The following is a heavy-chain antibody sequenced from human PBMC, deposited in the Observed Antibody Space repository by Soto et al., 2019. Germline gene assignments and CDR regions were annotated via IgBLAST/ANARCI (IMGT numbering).Heavy chain of an antibody. CDR1: GFTFGDSA. V-gene: IGHV3-49*03. CDR3: SRDLFSRRAFDV. D-gene: IGHD3-10*02. J-gene: IGHJ3*01. Sequence: SGGSLRLSCSASGFTFGDSAMSWCRQAPGKGLEWVAFIRSNPNGGSTEYAASVKGRFTMSRDDSKSIAYLQMNSLETEDTAVYYCSRDLFSRRAFDVWGPGTMVTVSS. CDR2: IRSNPNGGST.